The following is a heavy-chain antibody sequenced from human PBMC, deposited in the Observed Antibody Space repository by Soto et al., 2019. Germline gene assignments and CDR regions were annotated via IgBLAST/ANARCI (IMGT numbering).Heavy chain of an antibody. V-gene: IGHV3-30*18. D-gene: IGHD4-17*01. CDR1: GFTFSNYG. Sequence: PGGSLRLSCAASGFTFSNYGMHWVRQAPGKGLEWVAVISYDGSSKYYADSVKGRFTISRDNSKNTLYLQMNSLRAEDTAVYYCAKERTRVRYYGMDVWGQGTTVTVSS. CDR2: ISYDGSSK. CDR3: AKERTRVRYYGMDV. J-gene: IGHJ6*02.